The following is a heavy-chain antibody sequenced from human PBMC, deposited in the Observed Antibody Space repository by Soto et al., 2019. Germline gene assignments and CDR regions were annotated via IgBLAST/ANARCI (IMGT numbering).Heavy chain of an antibody. CDR3: AREIPSPVGSGSYDY. Sequence: TQSLTCSVSGGSVTTAGHYWSWIRQPPGKGLEWIGYIYYSGSTYYNPSLKSRVTISVDTSKNQFSLKLSSVTAADTAVYYCAREIPSPVGSGSYDYWGQGTLVTVSS. CDR1: GGSVTTAGHY. V-gene: IGHV4-31*03. J-gene: IGHJ4*02. D-gene: IGHD3-10*01. CDR2: IYYSGST.